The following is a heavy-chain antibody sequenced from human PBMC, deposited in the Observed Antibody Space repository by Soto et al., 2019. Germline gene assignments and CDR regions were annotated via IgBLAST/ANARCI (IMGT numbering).Heavy chain of an antibody. CDR2: IWYDGSNK. V-gene: IGHV3-33*01. CDR1: GFTFSSYG. D-gene: IGHD6-6*01. CDR3: ARDHTPREGSSSSWSYYYYYMDV. J-gene: IGHJ6*03. Sequence: GGSLRLSCAASGFTFSSYGMHWVRQAPGKGLEWVAVIWYDGSNKYYADSVKGRFTISRDNSKNTLYLQMNSLRAEDTAVYYCARDHTPREGSSSSWSYYYYYMDVWGKGTTVTVSS.